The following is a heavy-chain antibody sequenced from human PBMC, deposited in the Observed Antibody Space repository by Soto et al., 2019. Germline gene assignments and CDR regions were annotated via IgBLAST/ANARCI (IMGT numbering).Heavy chain of an antibody. J-gene: IGHJ3*02. CDR1: GFTVSSNY. V-gene: IGHV3-53*01. CDR3: SRVSPVAGIEFGAFDI. Sequence: GSLRLSCAASGFTVSSNYMSWVRQAPGKGLEWVSVIYSGGSTYYADSVKGRFTISRDNSKNTLYLQMNSLRAEDTAVYYCSRVSPVAGIEFGAFDIWGQGTMVTVSS. CDR2: IYSGGST. D-gene: IGHD6-19*01.